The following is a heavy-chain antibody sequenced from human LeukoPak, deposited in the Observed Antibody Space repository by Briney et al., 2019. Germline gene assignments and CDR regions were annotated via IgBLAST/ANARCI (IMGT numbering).Heavy chain of an antibody. V-gene: IGHV3-21*01. J-gene: IGHJ6*03. CDR2: ITSSSSYI. Sequence: GGSLSLSCAASGFIFSSYSRNWVRQAQGKGLEWVSSITSSSSYIDYAHSVRGRFTISRDNRKNSLYLQMNSLRAEDTAVSYCARSLPDSGSWYSFPPDYYYQYYMDVWGKGTTVTVSS. CDR1: GFIFSSYS. D-gene: IGHD6-13*01. CDR3: ARSLPDSGSWYSFPPDYYYQYYMDV.